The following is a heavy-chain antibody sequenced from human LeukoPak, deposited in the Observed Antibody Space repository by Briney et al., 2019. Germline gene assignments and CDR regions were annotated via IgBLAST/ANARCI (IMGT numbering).Heavy chain of an antibody. V-gene: IGHV1-69*10. D-gene: IGHD6-19*01. CDR3: ARESVAGGFEY. Sequence: GASVKVSCKASGGTFSSYFIWVRQAPGQGLEWMGGIIPMQGTPNYAQKFQDRVTISADNSTTTVYMALSSLRYEDTAMYYCARESVAGGFEYWGQGTLVTVSS. CDR2: IIPMQGTP. CDR1: GGTFSSY. J-gene: IGHJ4*02.